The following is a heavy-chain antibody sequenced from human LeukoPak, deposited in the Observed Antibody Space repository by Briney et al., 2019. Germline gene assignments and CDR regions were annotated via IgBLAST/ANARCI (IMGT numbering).Heavy chain of an antibody. CDR1: GGSISSYY. Sequence: SETLSLTCTVSGGSISSYYWSWIRQPAGKGLEWIGRIYTSGSTNYNPSLKSRVTISVDTSKNQFSLKLSSVTAADTAVYYCARLSPTYSAYDGRAVNWFDPWGQGTLVTVSS. D-gene: IGHD5-12*01. CDR3: ARLSPTYSAYDGRAVNWFDP. J-gene: IGHJ5*02. V-gene: IGHV4-4*07. CDR2: IYTSGST.